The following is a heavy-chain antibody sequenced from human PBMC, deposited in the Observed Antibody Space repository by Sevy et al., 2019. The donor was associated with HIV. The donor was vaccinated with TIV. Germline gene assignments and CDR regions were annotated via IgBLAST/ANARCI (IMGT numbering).Heavy chain of an antibody. CDR3: TRETTYYDASGPVPGDI. D-gene: IGHD3-16*01. J-gene: IGHJ3*02. Sequence: LSLTCAASIFTFNIYGMQWVRQAPGKGLEWVAYMRKDGLTTYYADSVKGRFTISRDSSKNTLYLQMNSLRIEDAALYYCTRETTYYDASGPVPGDIWGQGTMVTVS. CDR2: MRKDGLTT. V-gene: IGHV3-30*02. CDR1: IFTFNIYG.